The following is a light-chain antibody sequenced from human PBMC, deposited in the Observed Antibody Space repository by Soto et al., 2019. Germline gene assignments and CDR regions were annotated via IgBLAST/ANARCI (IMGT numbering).Light chain of an antibody. CDR3: QYYYGRLSGMV. Sequence: QSVLTQPPSVSGAPGQRVTISCTGSSSNIGGGYDVHWYQQLPGKAPQLLIYGDRNRPAGVPDRFSGSKSGTSVALAITGLQDDDEAADHYQYYYGRLSGMVFGGGTKVTVL. V-gene: IGLV1-40*01. CDR2: GDR. J-gene: IGLJ3*02. CDR1: SSNIGGGYD.